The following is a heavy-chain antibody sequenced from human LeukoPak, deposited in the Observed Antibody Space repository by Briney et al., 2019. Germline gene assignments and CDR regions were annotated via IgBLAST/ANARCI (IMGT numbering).Heavy chain of an antibody. J-gene: IGHJ4*02. Sequence: SETLSLTCTVSGGSISSYYWSWIRQPPGKGLEWVWYIYYSGSTNYNPSLKSRVTISVATSKNQFSLKLSSVTAADTALYYCARGGYSSSWSPFDYWGQGTLVTVSS. CDR3: ARGGYSSSWSPFDY. CDR1: GGSISSYY. V-gene: IGHV4-59*01. CDR2: IYYSGST. D-gene: IGHD6-13*01.